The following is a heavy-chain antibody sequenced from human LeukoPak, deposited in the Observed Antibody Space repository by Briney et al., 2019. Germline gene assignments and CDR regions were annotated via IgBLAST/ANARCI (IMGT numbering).Heavy chain of an antibody. V-gene: IGHV1-69-2*01. Sequence: ATVKISCKVSGYTFTDYYMHWVQQAPGKGLEWMGLVDPEDGEAIYAEKFQGRVTMTRDTPTSTVYMELSSLRSEDTAVYYCARVLEDDSSSWSTEWYFDLWGRGTLVTVSS. CDR3: ARVLEDDSSSWSTEWYFDL. D-gene: IGHD6-13*01. CDR1: GYTFTDYY. CDR2: VDPEDGEA. J-gene: IGHJ2*01.